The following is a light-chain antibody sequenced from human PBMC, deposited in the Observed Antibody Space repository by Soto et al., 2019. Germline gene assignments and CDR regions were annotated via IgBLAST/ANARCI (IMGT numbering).Light chain of an antibody. CDR3: AAWDDSLNGLNYV. Sequence: QSVLTQPPSASGTPGQRVTISCSGSSSNIGSNTVNWYQQLPGTAPKLLIYSNNQRPSGVPDRFSGSKSGTSASLAISGLQSEDEADYYCAAWDDSLNGLNYVFRTGTKGTVL. V-gene: IGLV1-44*01. J-gene: IGLJ1*01. CDR2: SNN. CDR1: SSNIGSNT.